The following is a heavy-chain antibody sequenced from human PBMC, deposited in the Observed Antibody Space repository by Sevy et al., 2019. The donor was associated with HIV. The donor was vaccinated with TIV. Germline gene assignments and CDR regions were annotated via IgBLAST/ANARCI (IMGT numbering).Heavy chain of an antibody. CDR2: ISSSSSYL. Sequence: GGSLRLSCAASGFTFSSYSMNWVRQAPGKGLEWVSSISSSSSYLYYADSVKGRFTISRDNAKNSLYLQMNSLRAEDTAVYYCARSGHCSSTSCNQDYWGQGTLVTVSS. J-gene: IGHJ4*02. CDR3: ARSGHCSSTSCNQDY. D-gene: IGHD2-2*01. V-gene: IGHV3-21*01. CDR1: GFTFSSYS.